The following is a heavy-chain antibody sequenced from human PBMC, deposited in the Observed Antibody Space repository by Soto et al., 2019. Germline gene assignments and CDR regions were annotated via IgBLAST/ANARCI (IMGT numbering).Heavy chain of an antibody. CDR2: IYYSGST. J-gene: IGHJ3*02. Sequence: QLQLQESGPGLVKPSETLSLTCTVSGGSISSSSYYWGWIRQPPGKGLEWIGSIYYSGSTYYNPSLKSRVTISVDTSKNQFSLKLSSVTAADTAVYYCARSKTYYDFWSGYYFTGDAFDIWGQGTMVTVSS. D-gene: IGHD3-3*01. V-gene: IGHV4-39*01. CDR3: ARSKTYYDFWSGYYFTGDAFDI. CDR1: GGSISSSSYY.